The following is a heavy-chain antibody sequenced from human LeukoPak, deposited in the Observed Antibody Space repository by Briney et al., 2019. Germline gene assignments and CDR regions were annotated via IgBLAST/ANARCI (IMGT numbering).Heavy chain of an antibody. CDR1: GGSISSGGYS. CDR2: IYHSGGT. J-gene: IGHJ4*02. V-gene: IGHV4-30-2*01. CDR3: ARRPAAGTFDY. D-gene: IGHD6-13*01. Sequence: SETLSLTCAVSGGSISSGGYSWSWIRQPPGKGLEWIGYIYHSGGTYYNPSLKSRVTISVDRSKNQFSLKLSSVTAADTAVYYCARRPAAGTFDYWGQGTLVTVSS.